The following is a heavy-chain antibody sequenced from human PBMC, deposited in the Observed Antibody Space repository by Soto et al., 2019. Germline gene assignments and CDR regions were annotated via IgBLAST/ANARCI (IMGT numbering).Heavy chain of an antibody. D-gene: IGHD3-3*01. V-gene: IGHV4-34*01. J-gene: IGHJ4*02. CDR1: GGSFSGYY. Sequence: SETLSLTCAVYGGSFSGYYWSWIRQPPGKGLEWIGEINHSGSTNYNPSLKSRVTISVDTSKNQFSLKLSSVTAADTAVYYCARGRPTSIPIFGVSFDYWGQGTLVTVSS. CDR3: ARGRPTSIPIFGVSFDY. CDR2: INHSGST.